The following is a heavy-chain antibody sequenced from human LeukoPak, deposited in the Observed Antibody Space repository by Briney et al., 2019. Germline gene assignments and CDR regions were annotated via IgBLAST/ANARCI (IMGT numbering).Heavy chain of an antibody. J-gene: IGHJ4*02. Sequence: SETLSLTCTVSGGSISSYYWSWIRQPPGKGLEWIGCIYYSGSTNYNPSLKSRVTISVDTSKNQFSLKLSSVTAADTAVYYCARGARGYSYGWGQGTLVTVSS. CDR3: ARGARGYSYG. CDR1: GGSISSYY. CDR2: IYYSGST. V-gene: IGHV4-59*08. D-gene: IGHD5-18*01.